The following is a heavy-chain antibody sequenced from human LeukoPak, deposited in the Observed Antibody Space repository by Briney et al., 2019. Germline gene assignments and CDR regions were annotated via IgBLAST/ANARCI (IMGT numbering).Heavy chain of an antibody. D-gene: IGHD6-13*01. CDR3: AHRRAGSSWHSPFDY. CDR1: LGSISSYYW. V-gene: IGHV2-5*08. CDR2: IYWDDDK. Sequence: TLSLTCTVSLGSISSYYWSWIRQPPGKALEWLALIYWDDDKRYSPSLKSRLTITKDTSKNQVVLTMTNMDPVDTATYYCAHRRAGSSWHSPFDYWGQGTLVTVSS. J-gene: IGHJ4*02.